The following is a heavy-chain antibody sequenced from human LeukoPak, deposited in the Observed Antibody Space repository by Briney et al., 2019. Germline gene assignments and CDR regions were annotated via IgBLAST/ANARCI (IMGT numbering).Heavy chain of an antibody. V-gene: IGHV5-51*01. J-gene: IGHJ4*02. CDR1: GYTLTNNW. Sequence: GESLKISCKISGYTLTNNWIAWVRQVPGKGLEWMGIIYPGYSDGKYSPSFQGPVTLSVDTSISTAFLQLSGLRASDSAIYYCVRFAFTSSLCHWGQGTMVTVSS. CDR2: IYPGYSDG. D-gene: IGHD6-13*01. CDR3: VRFAFTSSLCH.